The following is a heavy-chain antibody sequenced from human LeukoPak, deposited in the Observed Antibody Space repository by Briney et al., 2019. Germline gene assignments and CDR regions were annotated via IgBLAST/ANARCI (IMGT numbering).Heavy chain of an antibody. Sequence: PGGSLRLSCAASGFTFSSYGMHWVRQAPGKGLEWVAAISYDGSNKFYADSVKGRFTISRDNSKNTLYLQMNSLRAEDTAVYYCARDQKSYDYVWGSYPFSWGQGTLVTVSS. CDR1: GFTFSSYG. V-gene: IGHV3-30*03. CDR2: ISYDGSNK. D-gene: IGHD3-16*02. J-gene: IGHJ5*02. CDR3: ARDQKSYDYVWGSYPFS.